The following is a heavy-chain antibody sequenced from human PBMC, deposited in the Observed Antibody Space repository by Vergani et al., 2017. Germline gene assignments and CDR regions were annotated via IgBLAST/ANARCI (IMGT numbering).Heavy chain of an antibody. CDR2: LTGGGGST. J-gene: IGHJ4*02. CDR3: VKDAVIFEIFFDT. D-gene: IGHD2-21*01. CDR1: DFTFSTYA. Sequence: EVQLLESGGSLKQPGGSVRLSCAASDFTFSTYAMHWVRQAPGKGLEWVSALTGGGGSTYYADSFKGRFIISRDNSRDTVYLQMNSLRPEDTATYYWVKDAVIFEIFFDTWAQGPLVTVSS. V-gene: IGHV3-23*01.